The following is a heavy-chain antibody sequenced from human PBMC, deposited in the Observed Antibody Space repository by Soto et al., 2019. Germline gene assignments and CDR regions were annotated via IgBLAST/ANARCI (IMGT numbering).Heavy chain of an antibody. V-gene: IGHV3-7*01. Sequence: GGSLRLSCAASGFTFSSYWMSWVRQAPGKGLEWVANIKQDGSEKYYVDSVKGRFTISRDNSKNTLYLQMNSLRAEDTAVYYCAKADIVVVPAAINYYYGMDVWGQGTTVTVSS. CDR2: IKQDGSEK. J-gene: IGHJ6*02. D-gene: IGHD2-2*01. CDR3: AKADIVVVPAAINYYYGMDV. CDR1: GFTFSSYW.